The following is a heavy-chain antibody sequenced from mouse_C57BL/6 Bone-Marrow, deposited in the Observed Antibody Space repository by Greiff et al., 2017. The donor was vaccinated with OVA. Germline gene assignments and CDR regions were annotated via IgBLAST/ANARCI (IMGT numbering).Heavy chain of an antibody. Sequence: QVQLQQPGAELVMPGASVKLSCKASGYTFTSYWMHWVKQRPGQGLEWIGEIDPSDSYTNYNQKFKGKSTLTVDKSSSTAYMQLSSLTSEDSAVYYCARGRVFYYFDVWGTGTTVTVSS. CDR2: IDPSDSYT. J-gene: IGHJ1*03. CDR3: ARGRVFYYFDV. CDR1: GYTFTSYW. D-gene: IGHD1-1*01. V-gene: IGHV1-69*01.